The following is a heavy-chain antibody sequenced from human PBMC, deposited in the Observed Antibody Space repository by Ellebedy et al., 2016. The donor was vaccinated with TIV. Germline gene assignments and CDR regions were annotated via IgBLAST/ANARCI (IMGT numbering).Heavy chain of an antibody. CDR3: ARSSGWDRFDY. Sequence: MHSETLSLTCTVSGGSISSYYWSWIRQPPGKGLAWIGYIYYSGSTTYNPSLKSRVTIAVDTSKKQISLKLSSVTAADTAVYYCARSSGWDRFDYWGQGTLVTVSS. CDR1: GGSISSYY. V-gene: IGHV4-59*01. CDR2: IYYSGST. J-gene: IGHJ4*02. D-gene: IGHD6-19*01.